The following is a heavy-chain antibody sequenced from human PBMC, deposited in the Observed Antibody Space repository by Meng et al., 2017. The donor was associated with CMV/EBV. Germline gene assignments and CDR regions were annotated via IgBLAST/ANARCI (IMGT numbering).Heavy chain of an antibody. J-gene: IGHJ4*02. CDR1: GGSISSGDYY. CDR3: ARVTSRVAGAFDY. CDR2: IYYSGST. D-gene: IGHD1-14*01. Sequence: QVQLQESGPGLVNPSQTLSLTCTVSGGSISSGDYYWSWIRQPPGKGLEWIGYIYYSGSTYYNPSLKSRVTISVDTSKNQFSLKLSSVTAADTAVYYCARVTSRVAGAFDYWGQGTLVTVSS. V-gene: IGHV4-30-4*08.